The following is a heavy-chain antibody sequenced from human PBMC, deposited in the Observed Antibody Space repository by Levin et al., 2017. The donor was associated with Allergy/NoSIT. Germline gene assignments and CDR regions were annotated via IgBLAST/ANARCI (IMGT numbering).Heavy chain of an antibody. CDR2: TYFRSKWKS. CDR3: ARDLGSVGAAGAFDI. V-gene: IGHV6-1*01. D-gene: IGHD6-13*01. CDR1: GDSVSSTSAA. Sequence: SSQTLSLPCAISGDSVSSTSAAWNWIRQSPSRGLEWLGRTYFRSKWKSDYAVSVKSRITISPDTSKNQFSLQLNSVTPEDTAVYYCARDLGSVGAAGAFDIWGQGTVVTVSS. J-gene: IGHJ3*02.